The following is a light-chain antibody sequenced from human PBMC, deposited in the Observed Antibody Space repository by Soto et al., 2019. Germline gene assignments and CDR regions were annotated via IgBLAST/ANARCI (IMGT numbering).Light chain of an antibody. V-gene: IGKV3-20*01. CDR1: QSVSDMY. CDR2: AS. J-gene: IGKJ3*01. Sequence: EIVLTQSPGTLSLSPGERATLSCRPSQSVSDMYLAWYQQKPGQAPRLLIYASNRATGIPDRFSGSGSGTDFTLTISRLEPEDFAVYYCQHYGTSALFGPGTKVEIK. CDR3: QHYGTSAL.